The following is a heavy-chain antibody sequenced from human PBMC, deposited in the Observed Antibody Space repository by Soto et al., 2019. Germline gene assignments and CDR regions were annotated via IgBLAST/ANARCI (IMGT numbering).Heavy chain of an antibody. D-gene: IGHD6-19*01. J-gene: IGHJ4*02. CDR3: VRGDSSGWDFDY. Sequence: EVQLVESGGGLVQPGGSLRLSCAASGFTFSSYSMNWVRQAPGKGLEWVSYISSSRSSIYYADSVKGRFTISRDNAKNSLYLQMNSLRDEDTAVYYCVRGDSSGWDFDYWGQGTLVTVSS. CDR1: GFTFSSYS. V-gene: IGHV3-48*02. CDR2: ISSSRSSI.